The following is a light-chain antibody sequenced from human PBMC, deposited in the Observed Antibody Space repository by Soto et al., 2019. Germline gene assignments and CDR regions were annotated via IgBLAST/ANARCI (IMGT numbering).Light chain of an antibody. V-gene: IGLV2-18*01. CDR2: EVS. CDR3: SLYTSDSTYV. J-gene: IGLJ1*01. Sequence: QSVLTQPPSVSGSPGQSVTISCTGTSSDFGSYNRVSWYQRPPGTGPKLMIYEVSNRPSGVPDRFSGSKSGNTASLTISGLPAEDEAEYYCSLYTSDSTYVFGTGTKLTVL. CDR1: SSDFGSYNR.